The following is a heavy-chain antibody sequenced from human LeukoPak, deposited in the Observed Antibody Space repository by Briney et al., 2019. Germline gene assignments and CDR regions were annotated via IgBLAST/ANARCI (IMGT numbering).Heavy chain of an antibody. CDR2: IYPGDSDT. CDR3: TRRGRAPSNWFDP. D-gene: IGHD2-8*01. Sequence: GESLKISCKGSGYDFTTYWIAWVRQMPGKGLEWMGIIYPGDSDTRYNPSFQGQVTISADTSINTAYLQWSSLRASDTAIYYCTRRGRAPSNWFDPWGQGTLVTVSS. J-gene: IGHJ5*02. CDR1: GYDFTTYW. V-gene: IGHV5-51*01.